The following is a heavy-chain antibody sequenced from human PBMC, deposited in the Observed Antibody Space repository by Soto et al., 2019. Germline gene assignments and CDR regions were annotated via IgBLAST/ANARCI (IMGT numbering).Heavy chain of an antibody. CDR3: AREVLIRRFYHMDV. CDR1: GYTFTTYP. D-gene: IGHD3-3*01. Sequence: QVQLEQSGAEEKKPGVSVKVSCMTSGYTFTTYPIHWVRQAPGQSLEWMGWIHGGNGDTKYSQKFRGRLTLTRDTSASTAYLELTTLRSEDTAIYYCAREVLIRRFYHMDVWGQGTMVTVSS. V-gene: IGHV1-3*05. J-gene: IGHJ6*02. CDR2: IHGGNGDT.